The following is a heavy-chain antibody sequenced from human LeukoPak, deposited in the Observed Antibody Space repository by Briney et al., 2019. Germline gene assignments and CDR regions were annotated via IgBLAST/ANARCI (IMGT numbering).Heavy chain of an antibody. Sequence: GGSLRLSCAASGFTLSSYSMNWVRQAPGKGLEWVSSISSCSSYIYYADSVKGRFTISRDNAKNSLYLQMNSLRAEDTAVYYCAGSEYSYGYVYAYWGQGTLVTVSS. V-gene: IGHV3-21*01. CDR2: ISSCSSYI. CDR1: GFTLSSYS. J-gene: IGHJ4*02. CDR3: AGSEYSYGYVYAY. D-gene: IGHD5-18*01.